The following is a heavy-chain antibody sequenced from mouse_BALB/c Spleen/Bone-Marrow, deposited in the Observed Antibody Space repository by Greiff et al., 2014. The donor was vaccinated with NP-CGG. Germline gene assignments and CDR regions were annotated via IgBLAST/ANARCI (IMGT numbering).Heavy chain of an antibody. V-gene: IGHV1-18*01. CDR1: GYTFTEYS. Sequence: VQLKQSGPELVKPGASVKISCKTSGYTFTEYSMQWVKQSHGKSLEWIGGINPNNGVTSYNQKFKDKATLTVDKSSNTAYMELRSLTSEDSAVYFCARWGWDFATGYWGQGTSVTVSS. CDR2: INPNNGVT. J-gene: IGHJ4*01. D-gene: IGHD3-3*01. CDR3: ARWGWDFATGY.